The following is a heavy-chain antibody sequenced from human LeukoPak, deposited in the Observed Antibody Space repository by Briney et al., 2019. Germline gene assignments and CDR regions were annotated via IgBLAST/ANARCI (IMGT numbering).Heavy chain of an antibody. V-gene: IGHV3-30*04. CDR2: ISYDGSNK. J-gene: IGHJ6*02. Sequence: GGSLRLSCAASGFTFSSYAMHWVRQAPGKGLEWVAVISYDGSNKYYADSVKGRFTISRDNSKNTLYLQMNSLRAEDTAVYYCAKDSSSSWYGMDVWGQGTTVTVSS. CDR1: GFTFSSYA. D-gene: IGHD6-13*01. CDR3: AKDSSSSWYGMDV.